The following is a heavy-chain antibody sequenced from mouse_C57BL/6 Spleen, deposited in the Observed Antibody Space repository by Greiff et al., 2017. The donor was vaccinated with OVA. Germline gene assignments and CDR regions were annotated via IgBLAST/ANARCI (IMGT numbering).Heavy chain of an antibody. CDR3: ARELLREHFDV. J-gene: IGHJ1*03. CDR1: GFNIKDYY. CDR2: IDPEDGET. D-gene: IGHD1-1*01. Sequence: VQLQQSGAELVKPGASVKLSCTASGFNIKDYYMHWVKQRTEQGLEWIGRIDPEDGETKSAPKFQGKATITADTSSNQAYLQLSSLTAEDTAVYYCARELLREHFDVWGTVTTVTVSS. V-gene: IGHV14-2*01.